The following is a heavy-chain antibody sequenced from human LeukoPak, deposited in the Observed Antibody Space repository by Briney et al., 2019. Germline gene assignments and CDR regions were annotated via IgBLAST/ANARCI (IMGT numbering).Heavy chain of an antibody. CDR2: INHSGST. CDR1: GGSFSGYY. J-gene: IGHJ4*02. V-gene: IGHV4-34*01. Sequence: SETLSLTCAAYGGSFSGYYWSWLRQPPGKGLEWIGEINHSGSTNYNPSLKSRVTISVDTSKNQFSLWLSSVTAADTAVYYCAKDRRGYGDLDYWGQGTLVTVSS. D-gene: IGHD4-17*01. CDR3: AKDRRGYGDLDY.